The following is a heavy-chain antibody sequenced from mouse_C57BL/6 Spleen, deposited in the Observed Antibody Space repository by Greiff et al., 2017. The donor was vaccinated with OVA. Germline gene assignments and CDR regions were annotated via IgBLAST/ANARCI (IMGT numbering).Heavy chain of an antibody. CDR2: ISYSGST. CDR1: GYSITSDY. V-gene: IGHV3-8*01. CDR3: ARYYYGSSYGWYFDV. J-gene: IGHJ1*03. Sequence: EVKVVESGPGLAKPSQTLSLTCSVTGYSITSDYWNWIRKFPGNKLEYMGYISYSGSTYYNPSLKSRISITRDTSKNQYYLQLNSVTTEDTATYYCARYYYGSSYGWYFDVWGTGTTVTVSS. D-gene: IGHD1-1*01.